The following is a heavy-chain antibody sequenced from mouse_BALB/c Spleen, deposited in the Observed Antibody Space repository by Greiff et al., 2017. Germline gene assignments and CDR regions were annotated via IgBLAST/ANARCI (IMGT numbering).Heavy chain of an antibody. V-gene: IGHV5-4*02. CDR3: ARDPLFAY. CDR2: ISDGGSYT. Sequence: EVQLVESGGGLVKPGGSLKLSCAASGFTFSDYYMYWVRQTPEKRLEWVATISDGGSYTYYPDSVKGRFTISRDNAKNNLYLQMSSLKSEDTAMYYCARDPLFAYWGQGTLVTVSA. J-gene: IGHJ3*01. CDR1: GFTFSDYY.